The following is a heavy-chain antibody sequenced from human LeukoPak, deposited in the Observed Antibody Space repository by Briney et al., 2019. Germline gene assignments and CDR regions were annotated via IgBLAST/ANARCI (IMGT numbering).Heavy chain of an antibody. CDR3: ARQGVRGVYRHNWFDP. CDR2: IYQSETA. Sequence: PSETLSLTRTLSVYSISSGYFWGWIPQPPGKGLEWIGSIYQSETAHYNPSLKSRVTISVDTSKNQFSLKLRSVTAADTAVYCCARQGVRGVYRHNWFDPWGQGTLVTVSS. J-gene: IGHJ5*02. CDR1: VYSISSGYF. V-gene: IGHV4-38-2*02. D-gene: IGHD3-10*01.